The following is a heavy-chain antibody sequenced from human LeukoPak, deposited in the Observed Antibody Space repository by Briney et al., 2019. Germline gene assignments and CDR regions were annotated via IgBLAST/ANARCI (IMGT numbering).Heavy chain of an antibody. Sequence: ASVKVSCKASGYTFTGYYMHWVRQAPGQGLEWMGWINPNSGGTNYAQKFQGRVTMTRDTSISTAYMELSRLRSDDTAVYYCARAAGSRIYWYFHLWGRGTLVTVSS. CDR1: GYTFTGYY. CDR3: ARAAGSRIYWYFHL. J-gene: IGHJ2*01. V-gene: IGHV1-2*02. CDR2: INPNSGGT. D-gene: IGHD1-14*01.